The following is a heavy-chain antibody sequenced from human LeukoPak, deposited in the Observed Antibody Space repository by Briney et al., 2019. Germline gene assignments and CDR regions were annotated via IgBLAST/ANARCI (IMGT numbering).Heavy chain of an antibody. CDR2: ISGSGGGT. CDR3: AKRGCSGTSCYAGYYYMDV. Sequence: GGSLRLSCAASGFTFSSYGMSWVRQAPGKGLEWVSAISGSGGGTYYADSVKGRFIISRDNSKNTLYLQMNSLRAEDTAVYYCAKRGCSGTSCYAGYYYMDVWGKGTTVTISS. D-gene: IGHD2-2*01. J-gene: IGHJ6*03. V-gene: IGHV3-23*01. CDR1: GFTFSSYG.